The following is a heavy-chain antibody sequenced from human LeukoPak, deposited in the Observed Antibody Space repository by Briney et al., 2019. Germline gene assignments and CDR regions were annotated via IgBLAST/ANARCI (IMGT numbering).Heavy chain of an antibody. CDR3: AKVRSSSWCETIDY. J-gene: IGHJ4*02. D-gene: IGHD6-13*01. V-gene: IGHV3-23*01. CDR1: GFTFSSYA. Sequence: GGSLRLSCAASGFTFSSYAMSWVRQAPGKGLEWVSAISGSGGSTYCADSVKGRFTISRDNSKNTLYLQMNSLRAEDTAVYYCAKVRSSSWCETIDYWGQGTLVTVSS. CDR2: ISGSGGST.